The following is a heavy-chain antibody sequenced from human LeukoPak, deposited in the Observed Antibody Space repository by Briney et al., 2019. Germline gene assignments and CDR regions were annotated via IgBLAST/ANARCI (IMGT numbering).Heavy chain of an antibody. J-gene: IGHJ6*02. D-gene: IGHD6-19*01. CDR2: IYYSGST. CDR3: ARRVAGGICCMDV. Sequence: SETLALTCTVSGGSISSYYWSWIRQPPGKGLEWIGYIYYSGSTNYNPSLKSRVTISVDTSKNQFSLKLSSVTAADTAVYYCARRVAGGICCMDVWGQGTTVTVSS. CDR1: GGSISSYY. V-gene: IGHV4-59*08.